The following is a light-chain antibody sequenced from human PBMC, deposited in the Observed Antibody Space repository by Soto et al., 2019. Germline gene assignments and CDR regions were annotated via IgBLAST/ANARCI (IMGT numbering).Light chain of an antibody. V-gene: IGKV3-15*01. CDR2: GAS. J-gene: IGKJ1*01. CDR1: QSVSSN. Sequence: EIVMTQSPATLSVSPVERATLSCRASQSVSSNLAWYQQKPGQAPRLLIYGASTRATGIPARFSGSGSGKEFTLTISSLQSEDFAVYYCQQYNNWPPRAWTFGQGTKVEIK. CDR3: QQYNNWPPRAWT.